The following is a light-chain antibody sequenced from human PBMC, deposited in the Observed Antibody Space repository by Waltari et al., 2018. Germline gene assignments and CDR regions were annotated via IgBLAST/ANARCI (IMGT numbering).Light chain of an antibody. CDR3: QQAHRLPFI. CDR2: GAS. CDR1: QDISSL. V-gene: IGKV1-12*01. J-gene: IGKJ2*01. Sequence: DIQMTESPSSVSASVGDSVQITCRASQDISSLLAWYQQKPGRGPKLLIYGASTLQTGVSSRFSGGESGTNFTLTINSLQPEDFATYYCQQAHRLPFIFGQGTKLEIK.